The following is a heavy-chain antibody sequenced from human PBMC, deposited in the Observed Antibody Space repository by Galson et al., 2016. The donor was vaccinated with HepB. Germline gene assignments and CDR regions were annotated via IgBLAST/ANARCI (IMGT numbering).Heavy chain of an antibody. D-gene: IGHD6-13*01. CDR2: IWYDGSNK. J-gene: IGHJ4*02. CDR3: ARGYSSSWYLYYFDY. CDR1: GLTFSNYG. Sequence: SLRLSCAASGLTFSNYGMHWVRQAPGKGLEWVAAIWYDGSNKYYADSVKGRFTISRDNSKNTLYLQMNSLRAEDTAVYYCARGYSSSWYLYYFDYWGQGTLVTVSS. V-gene: IGHV3-33*01.